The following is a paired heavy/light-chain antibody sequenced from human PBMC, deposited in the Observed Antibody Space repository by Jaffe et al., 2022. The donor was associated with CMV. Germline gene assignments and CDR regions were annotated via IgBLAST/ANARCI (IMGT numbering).Light chain of an antibody. CDR1: QSISSY. V-gene: IGKV1-39*01. CDR3: QQSYSTLGGT. Sequence: DIQMTQSPSSLSASVGDRVTITCRASQSISSYLNWYQQKPGKAPKLLIYAASSLQSGVPSRFSGSGSGTDFTLTISSLQPEDFATYYCQQSYSTLGGTFGPGTKVDIK. J-gene: IGKJ3*01. CDR2: AAS.
Heavy chain of an antibody. V-gene: IGHV4-31*03. CDR1: GGSISSGGYY. CDR3: ARDFSDGVGSGWYGEFERAFDI. CDR2: IYYSGST. J-gene: IGHJ3*02. Sequence: QVQLQESGPGLVKPSQTLSLTCTVSGGSISSGGYYWSWIRQHPGKGLEWIGYIYYSGSTYYNPSLKSRVTISVDTSKNQFSLKLSSVTAADTAVYYCARDFSDGVGSGWYGEFERAFDIWGQGTMVTVSS. D-gene: IGHD6-19*01.